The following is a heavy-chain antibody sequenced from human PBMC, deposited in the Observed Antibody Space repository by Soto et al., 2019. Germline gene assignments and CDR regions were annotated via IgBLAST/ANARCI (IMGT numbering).Heavy chain of an antibody. D-gene: IGHD2-15*01. V-gene: IGHV4-59*01. CDR3: AKYRRTDAEGYTFDY. J-gene: IGHJ4*02. Sequence: LSLTCTVSGDSISGYYWSWIRQPPGKGLQWIGYIYYSGNTNYNPSLKGRVTMSVDTSKNQFSLQVSSVTAADTAVYFCAKYRRTDAEGYTFDYWGQGALVTVSS. CDR2: IYYSGNT. CDR1: GDSISGYY.